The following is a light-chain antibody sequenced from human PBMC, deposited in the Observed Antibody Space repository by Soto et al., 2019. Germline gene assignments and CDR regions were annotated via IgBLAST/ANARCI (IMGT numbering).Light chain of an antibody. J-gene: IGLJ1*01. CDR3: SSYTTSNTRQIV. CDR2: DVT. Sequence: QSVLTQPASVSGSPGQSITISCTGTSSDVGGYNYVSWYQHHPGKAPKLIIYDVTNRPSGVSNPFSGSKSGNTASLTISGLQPEYEADYYCSSYTTSNTRQIVFGTGTKLTVL. CDR1: SSDVGGYNY. V-gene: IGLV2-14*03.